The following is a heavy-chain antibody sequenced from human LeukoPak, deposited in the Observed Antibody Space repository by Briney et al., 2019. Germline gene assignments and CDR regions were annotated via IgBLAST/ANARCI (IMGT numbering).Heavy chain of an antibody. CDR2: IYSGGST. CDR3: ARESRGSGSYYKNPLDY. V-gene: IGHV3-53*01. D-gene: IGHD3-10*01. CDR1: GFTVSSNY. Sequence: GGSLRLSCAASGFTVSSNYMSWVRQAPGKGLEWVSVIYSGGSTYYADSVKGRFTISRDNSKNTLYLQMNSLRADDTAVYYCARESRGSGSYYKNPLDYWGQGTLVTVSS. J-gene: IGHJ4*02.